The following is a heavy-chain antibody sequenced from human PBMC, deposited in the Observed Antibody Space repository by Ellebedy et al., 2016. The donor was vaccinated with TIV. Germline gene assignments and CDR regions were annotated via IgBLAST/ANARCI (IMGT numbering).Heavy chain of an antibody. V-gene: IGHV1-69*13. D-gene: IGHD6-13*01. CDR1: GDTFSSYA. Sequence: AASVKVSCKASGDTFSSYAVSWVRQAPGQGLEWMGKILPVFGSADYAQKFQGRVTITADASTSTAYMELTSLRSEDTAVYCCVRGSSSPIWGQGTLVTVSS. CDR3: VRGSSSPI. CDR2: ILPVFGSA. J-gene: IGHJ4*02.